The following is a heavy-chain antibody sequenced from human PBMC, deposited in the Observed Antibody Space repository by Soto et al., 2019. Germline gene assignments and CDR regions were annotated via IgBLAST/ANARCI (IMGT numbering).Heavy chain of an antibody. V-gene: IGHV2-5*02. Sequence: QITLKESGPTLVKPTQTLTLTCTFSGFSLTTSGVAVAWIRQPPGKALEWLALIYWDDDKGYSPSLKGRLTITKNTYKNQVGLTMTNMDPVDTPTYYCAHAFTYGRGGFQNWFGPWGQGTLVTVSS. J-gene: IGHJ5*02. CDR1: GFSLTTSGVA. D-gene: IGHD2-8*01. CDR2: IYWDDDK. CDR3: AHAFTYGRGGFQNWFGP.